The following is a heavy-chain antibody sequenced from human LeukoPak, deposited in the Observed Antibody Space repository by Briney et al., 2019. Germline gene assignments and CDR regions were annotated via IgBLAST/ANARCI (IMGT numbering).Heavy chain of an antibody. J-gene: IGHJ3*02. CDR3: ARELDSYGDAFDI. D-gene: IGHD5-18*01. Sequence: GGSLRLSCVGSGFTFSGYTMNWVRQAPGKGLEWVSSISSSSSYIYYADSVKGRFTISRDNAKNSLYLQMNSLRAEDTAVYYCARELDSYGDAFDIWGQGTMVTVSS. V-gene: IGHV3-21*01. CDR2: ISSSSSYI. CDR1: GFTFSGYT.